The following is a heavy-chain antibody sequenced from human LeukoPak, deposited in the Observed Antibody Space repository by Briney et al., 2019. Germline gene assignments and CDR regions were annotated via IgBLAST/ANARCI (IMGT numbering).Heavy chain of an antibody. Sequence: PGGSLRLSCAASGFTFSSYSMNWVRHAPGKGLEWVSSISSSSSYIYYADSVKGRFTISRDNAKNSLYLQMNSLRAEDTAVYYCARDADNCGGDCYPRFDYWGQGTLVTVSS. J-gene: IGHJ4*02. D-gene: IGHD2-21*02. CDR3: ARDADNCGGDCYPRFDY. V-gene: IGHV3-21*01. CDR1: GFTFSSYS. CDR2: ISSSSSYI.